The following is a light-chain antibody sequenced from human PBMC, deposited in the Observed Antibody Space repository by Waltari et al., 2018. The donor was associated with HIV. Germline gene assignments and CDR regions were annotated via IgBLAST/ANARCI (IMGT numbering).Light chain of an antibody. J-gene: IGLJ2*01. V-gene: IGLV2-14*01. CDR3: SSYTDSDTLL. CDR2: GVN. CDR1: TNDLGIYDL. Sequence: QSALTQPASVSGSPGQSITISCPGDTNDLGIYDLVSWYQKYPGKAPQPLIYGVNTRPSGISNRCSGSRSGNTASLTISALHGDDEADYYCSSYTDSDTLLFGGGTKLTVL.